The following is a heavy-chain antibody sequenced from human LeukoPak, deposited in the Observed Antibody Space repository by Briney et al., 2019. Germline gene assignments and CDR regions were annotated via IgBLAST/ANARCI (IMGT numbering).Heavy chain of an antibody. J-gene: IGHJ4*02. CDR2: ISAYNGNT. Sequence: ASVKVSCKASGYTFTRYGFSWVRQAPGQGLEWMGWISAYNGNTNYAQKFRGRVTMSTDTSTTTAYMELRSLRSDDTAVYYCARSGNYYDSNGYYTDFWGQGTLVTVSS. D-gene: IGHD3-22*01. CDR3: ARSGNYYDSNGYYTDF. V-gene: IGHV1-18*01. CDR1: GYTFTRYG.